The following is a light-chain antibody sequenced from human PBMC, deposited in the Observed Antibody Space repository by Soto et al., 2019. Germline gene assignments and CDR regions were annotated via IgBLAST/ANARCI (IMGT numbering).Light chain of an antibody. J-gene: IGKJ3*01. V-gene: IGKV1-9*01. CDR2: AAS. Sequence: IQLTQSPSSLSASVGDRVTITCRASQGISSYLAWYQQKAGKAPKLLIYAASTLQSGVPSRFSGSGSGTDFTLTIISLQPEDFATYYCQQVNSYPFSFGPGTKVDMK. CDR3: QQVNSYPFS. CDR1: QGISSY.